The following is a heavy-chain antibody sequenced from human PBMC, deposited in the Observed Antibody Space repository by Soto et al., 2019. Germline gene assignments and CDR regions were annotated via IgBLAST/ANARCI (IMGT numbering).Heavy chain of an antibody. V-gene: IGHV4-59*01. CDR3: ARDLGYCSSTSCYPWFDP. J-gene: IGHJ5*02. Sequence: PSETLSLTCSVSGGSISGYYWSWIRQPPGKGLEWIGYIYFTGSTNYNPSLKSRVTLSVDTSKNQLSLKLNSVTAADTAVYHCARDLGYCSSTSCYPWFDPWGQGTLVTVSS. CDR2: IYFTGST. CDR1: GGSISGYY. D-gene: IGHD2-2*01.